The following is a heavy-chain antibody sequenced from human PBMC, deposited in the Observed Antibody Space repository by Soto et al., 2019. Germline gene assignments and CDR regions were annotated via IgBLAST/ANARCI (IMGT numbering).Heavy chain of an antibody. CDR3: ARRPTYCGGGSCYSIAEFDY. V-gene: IGHV5-51*01. J-gene: IGHJ4*02. CDR1: GYSFTSYW. Sequence: GSLKISCKGSGYSFTSYWIGWVRQMHGKGLEWMGIIYPGDSDTRYSPSFQGQVTISADKSISTAYLQWSSLKASDTAMYYCARRPTYCGGGSCYSIAEFDYWGQGTLVTVSS. CDR2: IYPGDSDT. D-gene: IGHD2-15*01.